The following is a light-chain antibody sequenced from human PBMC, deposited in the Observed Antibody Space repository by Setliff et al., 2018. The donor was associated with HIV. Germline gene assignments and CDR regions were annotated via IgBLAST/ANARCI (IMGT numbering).Light chain of an antibody. Sequence: QSALTQPASVSGSPGQSITISCTGTSSDVGSYNFVSWYQQHPGKAPKLMIYEVSKRPSGDSDRFSGSKSGNTASLTISGLQADDEADYYCCSYAGSSTYVFGTGTKVTVL. CDR3: CSYAGSSTYV. CDR1: SSDVGSYNF. CDR2: EVS. V-gene: IGLV2-23*02. J-gene: IGLJ1*01.